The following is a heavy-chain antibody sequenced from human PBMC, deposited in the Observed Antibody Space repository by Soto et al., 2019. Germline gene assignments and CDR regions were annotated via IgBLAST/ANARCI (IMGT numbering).Heavy chain of an antibody. J-gene: IGHJ5*02. CDR1: GGSVSSGGFY. D-gene: IGHD3-22*01. Sequence: SETLSLTCTVSGGSVSSGGFYWSWLRQDPGKGLEWIGYIHDSGNTYYNPSLRSRLTISIDTSKNQFSLKLNSVTVADPAVYYCARSDRNYSDRSGYYHWGQGSMVTVSS. CDR2: IHDSGNT. V-gene: IGHV4-31*03. CDR3: ARSDRNYSDRSGYYH.